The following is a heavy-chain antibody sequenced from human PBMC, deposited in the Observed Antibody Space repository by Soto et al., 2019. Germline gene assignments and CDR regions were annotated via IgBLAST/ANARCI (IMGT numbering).Heavy chain of an antibody. Sequence: QVQLQQWGAGLLKPSETLSLTCAVYGGSFSGYYWSWIRQPPGKGLEWIGEINHSGSTNYNPSLRSRFTLSVDTSKTQFSLKLSSVTAADTAVYYCASVDIVATASETWGQGTLVTVSS. D-gene: IGHD5-12*01. J-gene: IGHJ4*02. CDR1: GGSFSGYY. V-gene: IGHV4-34*01. CDR3: ASVDIVATASET. CDR2: INHSGST.